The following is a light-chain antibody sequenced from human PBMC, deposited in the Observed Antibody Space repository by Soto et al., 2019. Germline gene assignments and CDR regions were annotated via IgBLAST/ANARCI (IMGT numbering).Light chain of an antibody. V-gene: IGKV3-11*01. CDR3: QQRSNWPIT. CDR2: DAS. Sequence: ETVLTQSPATLPLSPGERATLSCRASQSASSYLAWYQKKPGQAPRLLIYDASNRATGIPARLSGSESGTDFTLTISRLEPEDGAVDECQQRSNWPITFGQGTRLEIK. J-gene: IGKJ5*01. CDR1: QSASSY.